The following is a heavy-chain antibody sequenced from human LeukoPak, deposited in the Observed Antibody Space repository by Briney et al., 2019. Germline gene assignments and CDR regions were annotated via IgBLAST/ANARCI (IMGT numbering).Heavy chain of an antibody. D-gene: IGHD5-18*01. CDR2: VDPEDGKT. V-gene: IGHV1-69-2*01. CDR1: EFTFTDYY. CDR3: ATLPTYTAGGAFDI. Sequence: ASVKVSCKASEFTFTDYYMHWVQQAPGKGLEWMGRVDPEDGKTIYAEKFQGRVTITADTSTDTAYMELSSLRSEDTAVYYCATLPTYTAGGAFDIWGQGTMVTVSS. J-gene: IGHJ3*02.